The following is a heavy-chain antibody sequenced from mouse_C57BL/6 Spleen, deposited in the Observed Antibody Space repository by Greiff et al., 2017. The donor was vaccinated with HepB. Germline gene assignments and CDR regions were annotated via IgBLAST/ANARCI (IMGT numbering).Heavy chain of an antibody. CDR1: GYSITSGYD. Sequence: DVKLVESGPGMVKPSQSLSLTCTVTGYSITSGYDWHWIRHFPGNKLEWMGYISYSGSTNYNPSLKSRISITHDTSKNHFFLKLNSVTTEDTATYYCARRGGYGNYEGYYYAMDYWGQGTSVTVSS. J-gene: IGHJ4*01. CDR3: ARRGGYGNYEGYYYAMDY. CDR2: ISYSGST. D-gene: IGHD2-1*01. V-gene: IGHV3-1*01.